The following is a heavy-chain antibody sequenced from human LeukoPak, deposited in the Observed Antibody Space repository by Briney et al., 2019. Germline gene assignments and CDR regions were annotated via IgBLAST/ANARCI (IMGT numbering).Heavy chain of an antibody. V-gene: IGHV3-30*18. D-gene: IGHD3-10*01. CDR2: ISYDGNDK. CDR3: AKDSVWFGDLLGGMDV. CDR1: GFTFSKYG. J-gene: IGHJ6*02. Sequence: GRSLRLSCVASGFTFSKYGMHWVRQAPGKGLEWVAVISYDGNDKYYADSVKGRFTISRDISKNTLYLQMNTLRTEDTAVYYCAKDSVWFGDLLGGMDVWGQGTTVTVSS.